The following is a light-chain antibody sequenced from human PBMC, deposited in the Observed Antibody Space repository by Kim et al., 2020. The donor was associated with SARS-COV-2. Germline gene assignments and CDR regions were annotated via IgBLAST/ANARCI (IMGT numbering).Light chain of an antibody. Sequence: SVSPGERATPSCRASQSVSSKLAWYQQRPGQAPGLLIYGASTRAPGIPARFSASGSVTEFTLVIGSLQPEDFAVYYCQQYNIWRTFGQGTKVDIK. CDR1: QSVSSK. J-gene: IGKJ1*01. V-gene: IGKV3-15*01. CDR2: GAS. CDR3: QQYNIWRT.